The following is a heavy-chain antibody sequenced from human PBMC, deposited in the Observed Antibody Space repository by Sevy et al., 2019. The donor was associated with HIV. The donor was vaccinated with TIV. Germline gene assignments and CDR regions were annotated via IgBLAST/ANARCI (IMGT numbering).Heavy chain of an antibody. CDR1: GGCVSSGRYY. J-gene: IGHJ6*02. Sequence: SETLSLTCTVSGGCVSSGRYYWSRIRQPPGKGREWIGYFYDSGRTKYNPSLKSRVTIAVDMSKNLFSLKLSSVTAADTAVYYCARHGAVQLAFGMDVWGQGTRVTVSS. V-gene: IGHV4-61*03. D-gene: IGHD1-1*01. CDR2: FYDSGRT. CDR3: ARHGAVQLAFGMDV.